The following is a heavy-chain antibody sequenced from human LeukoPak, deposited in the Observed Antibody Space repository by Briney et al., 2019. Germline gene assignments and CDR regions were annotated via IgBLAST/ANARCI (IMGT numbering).Heavy chain of an antibody. CDR3: ARGPRALRLGYYYYYMGV. D-gene: IGHD5/OR15-5a*01. CDR1: GGTFSSYA. Sequence: ASVKVSCKASGGTFSSYAINWVRQATGQGREWMGWMNPNSGNTGYAQKFQGRVTMTRNTSISTAYMELSSLRSEATAVYYCARGPRALRLGYYYYYMGVWGKGTTVTISS. CDR2: MNPNSGNT. J-gene: IGHJ6*03. V-gene: IGHV1-8*02.